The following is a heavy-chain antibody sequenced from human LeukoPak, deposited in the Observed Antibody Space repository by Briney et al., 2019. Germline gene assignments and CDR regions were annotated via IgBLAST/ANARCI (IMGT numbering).Heavy chain of an antibody. D-gene: IGHD6-13*01. CDR2: INHSGST. CDR1: GGSFSGYY. J-gene: IGHJ4*02. Sequence: PSETLSLTCAVYGGSFSGYYWSWIRQPPGKGLEWIGEINHSGSTNYNPSLKSRVTISVDTSQNQFSLRLSSVTAADTAVYYCARGRYVTTRGGAAAGFLDYWGQGTLVTVST. V-gene: IGHV4-34*01. CDR3: ARGRYVTTRGGAAAGFLDY.